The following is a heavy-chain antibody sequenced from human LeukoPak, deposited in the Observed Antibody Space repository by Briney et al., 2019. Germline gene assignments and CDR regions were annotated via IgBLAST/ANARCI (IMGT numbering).Heavy chain of an antibody. V-gene: IGHV1-24*01. J-gene: IGHJ4*02. CDR2: FDPEDGET. CDR1: GYTLTELS. Sequence: ASVRVSCKVSGYTLTELSMHWVRRAPGKGLEWMGGFDPEDGETIYAQKFQGRVTMTEDTSTDTAYMELSSLRSEDTAVYYCATGIDYYGSGSYEFDYWGQGTLVTVSS. CDR3: ATGIDYYGSGSYEFDY. D-gene: IGHD3-10*01.